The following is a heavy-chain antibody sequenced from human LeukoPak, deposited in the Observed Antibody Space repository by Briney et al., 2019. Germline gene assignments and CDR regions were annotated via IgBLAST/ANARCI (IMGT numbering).Heavy chain of an antibody. CDR3: ARDLVYYDSSGYYYVPFDY. D-gene: IGHD3-22*01. J-gene: IGHJ4*02. CDR2: INAGNGNT. CDR1: GYTFTSYD. Sequence: ASVKVSCKASGYTFTSYDINWVRQAPGQRLEWMGWINAGNGNTKYSQKFQGRVTITRDTSASTAYMELSSLRSEDTAVYYCARDLVYYDSSGYYYVPFDYWGQGTLVTVSS. V-gene: IGHV1-3*01.